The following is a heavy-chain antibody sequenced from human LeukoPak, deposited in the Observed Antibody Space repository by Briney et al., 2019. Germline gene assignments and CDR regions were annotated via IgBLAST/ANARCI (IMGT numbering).Heavy chain of an antibody. V-gene: IGHV4-61*08. J-gene: IGHJ4*02. D-gene: IGHD2-2*02. CDR1: GGSVSSADYY. CDR2: IYHTGSN. Sequence: TSETLSLACTVSGGSVSSADYYWSWIRHPPGKTLEWIGYIYHTGSNNYKYSLKSRVTISLDTSKNRFSLKLSSVTAADTAVYYCATEPAGERYCSSTSCYSYWGQGTLVTVSS. CDR3: ATEPAGERYCSSTSCYSY.